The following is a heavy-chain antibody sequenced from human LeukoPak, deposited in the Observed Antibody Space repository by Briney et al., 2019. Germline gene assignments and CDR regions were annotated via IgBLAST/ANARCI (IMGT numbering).Heavy chain of an antibody. Sequence: GGSLRLSCAASGFTFSSYAMSWVRQAPGKGLEWVSAISGSGGSTYYVDSVKGRFTISGDNSKNTLYLQMNSLRAEDTAVYYCATWELRNIDYWGQGTLVTVSS. D-gene: IGHD1-26*01. CDR2: ISGSGGST. V-gene: IGHV3-23*01. CDR1: GFTFSSYA. CDR3: ATWELRNIDY. J-gene: IGHJ4*02.